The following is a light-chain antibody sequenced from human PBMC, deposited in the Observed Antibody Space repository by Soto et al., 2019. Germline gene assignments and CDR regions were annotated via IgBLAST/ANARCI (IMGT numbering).Light chain of an antibody. J-gene: IGKJ5*01. V-gene: IGKV3-11*01. CDR3: QQRSSWPRIT. CDR2: DAS. Sequence: EVELSQSRGTLSLYKGERATLSCRASQSVSSTYLAWYQQNPGQAPRLLIYDASNRAPGIPARFSGSGSGTDFTLTISSLEPDDFAVYYCQQRSSWPRITFGQGTRLE. CDR1: QSVSSTY.